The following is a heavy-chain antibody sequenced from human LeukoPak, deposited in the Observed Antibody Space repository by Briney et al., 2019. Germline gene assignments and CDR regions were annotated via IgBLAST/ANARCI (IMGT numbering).Heavy chain of an antibody. CDR1: GGSISSSSYY. D-gene: IGHD4-17*01. J-gene: IGHJ6*03. CDR2: IYYSGST. Sequence: PSETLSLTCTVSGGSISSSSYYWGWIRQPPGKGLEWIGSIYYSGSTYYNPSLKSRVTISVDTSKNQFSLKLSSVTAADTAVYYCARGGGYGDRFHYYYYMDVWGKGTTVAVSS. CDR3: ARGGGYGDRFHYYYYMDV. V-gene: IGHV4-39*07.